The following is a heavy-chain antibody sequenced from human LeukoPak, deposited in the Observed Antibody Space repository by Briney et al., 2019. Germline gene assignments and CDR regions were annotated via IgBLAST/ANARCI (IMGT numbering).Heavy chain of an antibody. CDR3: ARGPLRGYSYAGKGNYYYYYGMDV. CDR2: INPNSGGT. V-gene: IGHV1-2*02. Sequence: ASVKVSCKASGYTFTGYYMHWVRQAPGQGLEWMGWINPNSGGTNYAQKFQGRVTMTRDTSISTAYMELSRLRSDDTAVYYCARGPLRGYSYAGKGNYYYYYGMDVWGQGTTVTVSS. CDR1: GYTFTGYY. D-gene: IGHD5-18*01. J-gene: IGHJ6*02.